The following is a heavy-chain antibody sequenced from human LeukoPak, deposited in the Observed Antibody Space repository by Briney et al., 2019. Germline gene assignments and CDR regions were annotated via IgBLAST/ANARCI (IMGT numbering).Heavy chain of an antibody. J-gene: IGHJ4*02. V-gene: IGHV1-2*02. CDR1: VYTFTVYY. CDR3: ARAYYDILTGYVPPFDY. CDR2: INPNSGGT. Sequence: GASVKVSCKASVYTFTVYYMHWVRQAPGQGLEWMGWINPNSGGTNYAQKFQGRVTMTRDTSISTAYMELSRLRSDDTAVYYCARAYYDILTGYVPPFDYWGQGTLVTVSS. D-gene: IGHD3-9*01.